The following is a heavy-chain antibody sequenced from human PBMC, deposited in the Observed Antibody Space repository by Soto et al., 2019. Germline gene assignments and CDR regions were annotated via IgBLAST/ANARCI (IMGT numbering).Heavy chain of an antibody. Sequence: PSETLSLTCTVSGGSISSGGYYWSWIRQHPGKGLERIGYIYYSGSTYYNPSLKSRVTISVDTSKNQFSLKLSSVTAADTAVYYCARDGTLYESTGYYYVDSGQGTLVSIS. J-gene: IGHJ4*02. V-gene: IGHV4-31*03. CDR3: ARDGTLYESTGYYYVD. CDR1: GGSISSGGYY. D-gene: IGHD3-22*01. CDR2: IYYSGST.